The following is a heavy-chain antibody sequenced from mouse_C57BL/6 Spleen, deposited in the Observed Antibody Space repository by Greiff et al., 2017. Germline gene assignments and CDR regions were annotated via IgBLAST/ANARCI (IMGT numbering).Heavy chain of an antibody. CDR1: GFSLTSYG. D-gene: IGHD2-4*01. CDR2: IWSDGST. J-gene: IGHJ2*01. Sequence: VQLQESGPGLVAPSQSLSITCNVSGFSLTSYGVHWVRQPPGKGLEWLVVIWSDGSTTYNSALKSRMSISKDKSKSQVFLKMNSLQTDDTAMYYCSVHGGLRRPFDYWGQGTTLTVSS. CDR3: SVHGGLRRPFDY. V-gene: IGHV2-6*02.